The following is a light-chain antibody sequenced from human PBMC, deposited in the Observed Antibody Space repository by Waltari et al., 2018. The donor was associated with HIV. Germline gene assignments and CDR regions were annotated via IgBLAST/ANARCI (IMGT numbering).Light chain of an antibody. CDR1: ERLVSADGNTY. Sequence: VVLTQFPVSLSVFVGQSASLSCRSSERLVSADGNTYVSWFQQRPGQSPRRLIYKVSNRDSGVPGKFSGSGAVRDFTLQINRVEAEDVATYYCAKETFWGWTFGPGTKVEI. J-gene: IGKJ1*01. CDR3: AKETFWGWT. V-gene: IGKV2-30*01. CDR2: KVS.